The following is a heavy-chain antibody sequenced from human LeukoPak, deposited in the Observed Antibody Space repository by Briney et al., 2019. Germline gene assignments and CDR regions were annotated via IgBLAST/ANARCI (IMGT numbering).Heavy chain of an antibody. D-gene: IGHD5-24*01. Sequence: GGPLRLSCAASGLTFSSYDMTWVRQAPGKGLEYVSSINYNGIFSADSVKGRFTISRDSAKNSLYLEMNSLRVEDTAFYYCARIGPGRDGSNSFDQWGQGTLVIVSS. J-gene: IGHJ4*02. CDR3: ARIGPGRDGSNSFDQ. CDR2: INYNGI. V-gene: IGHV3-69-1*01. CDR1: GLTFSSYD.